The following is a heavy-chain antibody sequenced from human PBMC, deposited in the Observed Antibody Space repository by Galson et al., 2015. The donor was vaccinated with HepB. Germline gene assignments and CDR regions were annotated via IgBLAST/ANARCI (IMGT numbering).Heavy chain of an antibody. CDR2: INGDGTTT. CDR3: ARSRYYDASDFSYSDGLDV. D-gene: IGHD3-22*01. J-gene: IGHJ6*02. V-gene: IGHV3-74*01. Sequence: SLRLSCAASGFTFSSYSMHWVRQAPGKGLVWVSRINGDGTTTSYADSVKGRFTISRDNARNTLYLQMNSVRAEDTAVYSCARSRYYDASDFSYSDGLDVWGLGTTV. CDR1: GFTFSSYS.